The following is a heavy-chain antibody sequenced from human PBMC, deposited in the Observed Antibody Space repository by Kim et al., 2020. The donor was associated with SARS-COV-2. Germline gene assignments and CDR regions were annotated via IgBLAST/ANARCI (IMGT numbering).Heavy chain of an antibody. Sequence: SETLSLTCAVYGGSFSGYYWSWIRQPPGKGLEWIGEINHSGSTNYNPSLKSRVTISVDTSKNQFSLKLSSVTAADTAVYYCARGGGRQWLVPPHSLWFDPWGQGTLVTVSS. J-gene: IGHJ5*02. V-gene: IGHV4-34*01. D-gene: IGHD6-19*01. CDR2: INHSGST. CDR1: GGSFSGYY. CDR3: ARGGGRQWLVPPHSLWFDP.